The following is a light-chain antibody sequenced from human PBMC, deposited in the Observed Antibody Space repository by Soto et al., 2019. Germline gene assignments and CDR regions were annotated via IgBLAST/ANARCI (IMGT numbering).Light chain of an antibody. V-gene: IGKV3-11*01. CDR1: QSVSSY. Sequence: EIVLTQSPATLSLPPGERATLSCRASQSVSSYSAWYQQKPGQAPRLLIYDASNRATGIPARFSGSGSGTDFTLTISSLEPEDFAVYYCQQRSNWPLTFGGGTKVDIK. CDR2: DAS. CDR3: QQRSNWPLT. J-gene: IGKJ4*01.